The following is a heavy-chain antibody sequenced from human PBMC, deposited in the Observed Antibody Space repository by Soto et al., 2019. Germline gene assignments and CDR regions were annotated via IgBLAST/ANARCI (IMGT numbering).Heavy chain of an antibody. Sequence: SETLSLTCTVSGGSISSGGYYWSWIRQHPGKGLEWIGYIYYSGSTYYNPSLKSRVTISVDTSKNQFSLKLSSVTAADTAVYYCARWIQLWFSNWFDPWGQGTLVTVS. CDR1: GGSISSGGYY. V-gene: IGHV4-31*03. D-gene: IGHD5-18*01. CDR3: ARWIQLWFSNWFDP. CDR2: IYYSGST. J-gene: IGHJ5*02.